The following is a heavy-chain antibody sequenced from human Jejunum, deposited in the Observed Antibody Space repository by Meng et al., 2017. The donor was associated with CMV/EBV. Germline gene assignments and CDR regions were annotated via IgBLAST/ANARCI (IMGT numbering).Heavy chain of an antibody. V-gene: IGHV1-69*04. CDR1: GGNFSNSA. CDR2: IIPILSVT. D-gene: IGHD3-3*01. Sequence: KAYGGNFSNSAMSWVRQVPGQGLEWMGLIIPILSVTNYAQNFEGRVTIFADKSTSTTYMEFSSLRFDDTAVYYCATGFGGSPYDYWGQGTLVTVSS. CDR3: ATGFGGSPYDY. J-gene: IGHJ4*02.